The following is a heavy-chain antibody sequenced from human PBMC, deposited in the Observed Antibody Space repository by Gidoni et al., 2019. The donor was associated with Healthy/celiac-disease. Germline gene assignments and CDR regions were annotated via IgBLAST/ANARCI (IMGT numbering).Heavy chain of an antibody. CDR2: IKSKTEGGTT. Sequence: EVQLVESGGGWVKPGGSLRLACAASGFTFSNAWMNWVRQAPGKGLEWVGRIKSKTEGGTTDYAAPVKGRFTISRDDSKHTLYLQMNSLKTEDTAVYYCTTDGGVIVGDDYWGQGTLVTVSS. V-gene: IGHV3-15*07. D-gene: IGHD3-16*02. CDR1: GFTFSNAW. J-gene: IGHJ4*02. CDR3: TTDGGVIVGDDY.